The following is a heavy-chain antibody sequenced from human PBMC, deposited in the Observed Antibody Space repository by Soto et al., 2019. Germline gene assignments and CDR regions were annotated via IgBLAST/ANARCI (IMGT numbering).Heavy chain of an antibody. CDR3: ASLATNWFDP. D-gene: IGHD1-26*01. CDR1: GGSISSSSYY. J-gene: IGHJ5*02. Sequence: SETLSLTCTVSGGSISSSSYYWGWIRQPPGKGLEWIGSIYYSGSTCYNPSLKSRVTISVDTSKNQFSLKLSSVTAADTAVYYCASLATNWFDPWGQGTLVTVS. V-gene: IGHV4-39*01. CDR2: IYYSGST.